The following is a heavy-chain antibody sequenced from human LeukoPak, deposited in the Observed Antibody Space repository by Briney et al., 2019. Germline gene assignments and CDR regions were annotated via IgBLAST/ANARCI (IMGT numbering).Heavy chain of an antibody. V-gene: IGHV1-46*01. Sequence: ASVKVSCKASGYTFTSYYMRWVRQAPGQGLEWMGIINPSGGSTSYAQKFQGRVTMTRDMSTSTVYMELSSLRSEGMAIYYCARGYSNGWYHDYWGQGTPVTVSS. CDR2: INPSGGST. J-gene: IGHJ4*02. CDR1: GYTFTSYY. D-gene: IGHD6-19*01. CDR3: ARGYSNGWYHDY.